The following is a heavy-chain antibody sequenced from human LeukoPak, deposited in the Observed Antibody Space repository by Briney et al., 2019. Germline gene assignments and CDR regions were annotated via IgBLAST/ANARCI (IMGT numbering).Heavy chain of an antibody. CDR1: GFTFSSYE. J-gene: IGHJ4*02. D-gene: IGHD1-26*01. CDR3: ARDRVGSHEPFDY. V-gene: IGHV3-48*03. Sequence: AGGSLRLSCAASGFTFSSYEMNWVRQAPGKGLEWVSYISTSGNSIYYADSVKGRFTISRDNAKNSLYLQMNSLRAEDTAVYYCARDRVGSHEPFDYWGQGTLVTVSS. CDR2: ISTSGNSI.